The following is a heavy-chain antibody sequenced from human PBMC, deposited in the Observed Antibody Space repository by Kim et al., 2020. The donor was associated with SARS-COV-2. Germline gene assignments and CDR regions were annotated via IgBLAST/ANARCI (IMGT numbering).Heavy chain of an antibody. Sequence: ADCVKGQLPISRDNSKNSLYLQMNSLRAEDTAVYYCARPLQVGATGGLLYWGQGTLVTVSS. D-gene: IGHD1-26*01. J-gene: IGHJ4*02. CDR3: ARPLQVGATGGLLY. V-gene: IGHV3-11*04.